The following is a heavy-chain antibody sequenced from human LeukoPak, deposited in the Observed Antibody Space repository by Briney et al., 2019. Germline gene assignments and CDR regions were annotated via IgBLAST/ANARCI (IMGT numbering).Heavy chain of an antibody. D-gene: IGHD5/OR15-5a*01. CDR3: TTLRLALAYGVDV. Sequence: PGGSLRLSCAASGFTFSNAWVSWVRQAPGQGLEWIGRIKSKTDGETTEYAAPVKGRFTISRDDSKNTLYLQMNSLKTEDTAVYYCTTLRLALAYGVDVWGQGTTVTVSS. J-gene: IGHJ6*02. V-gene: IGHV3-15*01. CDR2: IKSKTDGETT. CDR1: GFTFSNAW.